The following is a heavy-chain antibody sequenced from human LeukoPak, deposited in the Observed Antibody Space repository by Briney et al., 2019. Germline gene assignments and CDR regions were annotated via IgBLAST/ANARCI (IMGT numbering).Heavy chain of an antibody. CDR2: ISAYNGNT. CDR3: ARVPWPYYYDSSGYDYYYYYMDV. D-gene: IGHD3-22*01. V-gene: IGHV1-18*01. Sequence: ASVKVSCKASGYSFTSYGISWVRQAPGQGLEWMGWISAYNGNTNYAQKLQGRVTMTTDTSTSTAYMELRSLRSDDTAVYYCARVPWPYYYDSSGYDYYYYYMDVWGKGTTVTVSS. J-gene: IGHJ6*03. CDR1: GYSFTSYG.